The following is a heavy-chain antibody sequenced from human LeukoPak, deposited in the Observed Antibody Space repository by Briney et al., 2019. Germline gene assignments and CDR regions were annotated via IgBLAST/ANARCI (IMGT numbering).Heavy chain of an antibody. J-gene: IGHJ4*02. D-gene: IGHD3/OR15-3a*01. CDR2: ISASADST. Sequence: GGSLRLSCAASGFTFSSHAMGWVRQAPGKGLEWVSAISASADSTYYADSVKGRFTISRDNSKNTLYLQVNSLRAEDTAVYYRAKVQGQVIGYYFDYWGQGTLVTVSS. CDR3: AKVQGQVIGYYFDY. V-gene: IGHV3-23*01. CDR1: GFTFSSHA.